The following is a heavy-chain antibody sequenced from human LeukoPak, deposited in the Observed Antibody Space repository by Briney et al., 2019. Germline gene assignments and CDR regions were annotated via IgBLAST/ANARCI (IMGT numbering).Heavy chain of an antibody. Sequence: GASVKVSCKASGGTFSSYAISWVRQAPGQGLEWMGWMNPNSGNTGYAQKFQGRVTITRNTSISTAYMELSSLRSEDTAVYYCARGDLVTGRDFDYWGQGTLVTVSS. CDR1: GGTFSSYA. V-gene: IGHV1-8*03. CDR3: ARGDLVTGRDFDY. D-gene: IGHD1-20*01. CDR2: MNPNSGNT. J-gene: IGHJ4*02.